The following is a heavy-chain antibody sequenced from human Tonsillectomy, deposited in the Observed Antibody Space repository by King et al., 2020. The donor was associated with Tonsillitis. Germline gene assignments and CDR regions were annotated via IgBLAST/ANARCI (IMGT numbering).Heavy chain of an antibody. V-gene: IGHV3-30*18. J-gene: IGHJ6*02. CDR2: IPYDGSNK. Sequence: QLVQSGGGVVQPGRSLRLSCAASGFSFRNYGIHWVRQAPGKGLEWVAIIPYDGSNKYYADSVKGRFTVSRDNSKKTLYLQMNSLRGEDTAVYYCAKEIAAAGDSYYSYGMDIWGQGTAVTVSS. CDR3: AKEIAAAGDSYYSYGMDI. D-gene: IGHD6-13*01. CDR1: GFSFRNYG.